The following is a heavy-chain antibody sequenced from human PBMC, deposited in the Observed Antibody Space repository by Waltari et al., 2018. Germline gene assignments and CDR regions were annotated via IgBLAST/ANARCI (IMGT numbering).Heavy chain of an antibody. D-gene: IGHD3-10*01. CDR3: ARHGYYGSGSFHI. J-gene: IGHJ3*02. Sequence: QLPLQESGPGRVKPSETLSPTCIVSDGSIPSSSYYWAWIRQPPGKGLEWIGSIFYDGSAYDNPSLKSRVTMSVDTSKSHFSLKLISVIAADTAVYYCARHGYYGSGSFHIWGQGTMLTVSS. CDR2: IFYDGSA. CDR1: DGSIPSSSYY. V-gene: IGHV4-39*01.